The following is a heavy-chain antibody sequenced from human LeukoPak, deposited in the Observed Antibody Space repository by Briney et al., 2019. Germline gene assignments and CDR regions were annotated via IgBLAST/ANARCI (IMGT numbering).Heavy chain of an antibody. CDR2: ISSSSSYI. D-gene: IGHD4-17*01. Sequence: GGSLRLSCAASGFTFSSYSMNWVRQAPGKGLEWVSSISSSSSYIYYADSVKGRFTNSRDNAKNSLYLQMNSLRAEDTAVYYCAREVYGDYVYGMDVWGQGTTVTVSS. CDR1: GFTFSSYS. V-gene: IGHV3-21*01. J-gene: IGHJ6*02. CDR3: AREVYGDYVYGMDV.